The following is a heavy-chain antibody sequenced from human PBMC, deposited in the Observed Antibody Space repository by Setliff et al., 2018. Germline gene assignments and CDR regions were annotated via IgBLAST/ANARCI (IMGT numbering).Heavy chain of an antibody. Sequence: ASVKVSCKASGYTFTSYAMNWVRQAPGQGLEWMGWINPNSGGTNYAQKFQGWVTMTRDTSISTAYMELSRLRSDDTAVYYCARGERIQLWLGSEAVSDWFDPWGQGTLVTVSS. CDR2: INPNSGGT. J-gene: IGHJ5*02. D-gene: IGHD5-18*01. V-gene: IGHV1-2*04. CDR3: ARGERIQLWLGSEAVSDWFDP. CDR1: GYTFTSYA.